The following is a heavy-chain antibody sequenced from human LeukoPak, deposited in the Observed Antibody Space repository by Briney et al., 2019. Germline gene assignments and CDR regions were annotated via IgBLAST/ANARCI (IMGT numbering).Heavy chain of an antibody. Sequence: GGSLRLSCAASGFTFSSYAMSWVRQAPGKGLEWDSAISGSGGSTYYADSVKGRFTISRANAEDTAVYYCASSTGITMVRGGRSVDYWGQGTLVTVSS. CDR2: ISGSGGST. V-gene: IGHV3-23*01. CDR1: GFTFSSYA. D-gene: IGHD3-10*01. J-gene: IGHJ4*02. CDR3: SVDY.